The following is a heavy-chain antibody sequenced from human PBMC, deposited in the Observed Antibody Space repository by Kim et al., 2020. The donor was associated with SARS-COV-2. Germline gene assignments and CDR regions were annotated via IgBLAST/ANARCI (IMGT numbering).Heavy chain of an antibody. V-gene: IGHV3-30*04. CDR2: ISYDGTNK. J-gene: IGHJ4*02. CDR3: ARGPIVGATFDY. CDR1: EFTFSSHA. D-gene: IGHD1-26*01. Sequence: GGSLRLSCAASEFTFSSHAMHWVRQTPGKGLEWVAVISYDGTNKLFADSVKGRFTISRDNSKNTLYLQMNSLRADDTAVYYCARGPIVGATFDYWGQGTLVTVSS.